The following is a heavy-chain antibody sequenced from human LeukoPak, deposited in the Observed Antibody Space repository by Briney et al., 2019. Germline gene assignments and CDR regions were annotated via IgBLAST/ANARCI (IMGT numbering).Heavy chain of an antibody. J-gene: IGHJ4*02. CDR1: GYTFTSYG. CDR2: ISAYNGNT. CDR3: ARVEAPYYDILTGYYFYLDY. V-gene: IGHV1-18*01. D-gene: IGHD3-9*01. Sequence: ASVKVSCKASGYTFTSYGISWVRQAPGQGLEWMGWISAYNGNTNYAQKLQGRVTMTTDTSTSTAYMELRSLRSDDTAVYYCARVEAPYYDILTGYYFYLDYWGQGTLVTVSS.